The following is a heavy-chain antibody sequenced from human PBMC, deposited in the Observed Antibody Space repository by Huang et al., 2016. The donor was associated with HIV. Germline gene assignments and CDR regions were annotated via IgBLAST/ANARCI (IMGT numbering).Heavy chain of an antibody. CDR1: GYIFTKYG. CDR3: ARDHWYPLQNWFDL. J-gene: IGHJ5*01. D-gene: IGHD1-1*01. CDR2: STAYNGNT. V-gene: IGHV1-18*01. Sequence: QVELVQSGAEVKRPGASVRVSCKAAGYIFTKYGINWVRQAPGQGLEWMGWSTAYNGNTNYAEKFQGRGTLTRDTSATTAYMELRDVTSADTAVYYCARDHWYPLQNWFDLWGQGTLVTVSS.